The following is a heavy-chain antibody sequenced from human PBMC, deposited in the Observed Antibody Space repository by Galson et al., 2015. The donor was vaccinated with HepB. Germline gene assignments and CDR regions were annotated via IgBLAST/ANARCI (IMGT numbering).Heavy chain of an antibody. CDR2: TSSDGSSTST. D-gene: IGHD1-26*01. Sequence: SLRLSCAASGFTFSRYWMHWVRQAPGKGLVWVSRTSSDGSSTSTSYADYVKGRFTISRDNAKNTLFLQMNSLRAEDTAVYYCARAVDGGSFDYWGQGTLVTVSS. V-gene: IGHV3-74*01. CDR1: GFTFSRYW. CDR3: ARAVDGGSFDY. J-gene: IGHJ4*02.